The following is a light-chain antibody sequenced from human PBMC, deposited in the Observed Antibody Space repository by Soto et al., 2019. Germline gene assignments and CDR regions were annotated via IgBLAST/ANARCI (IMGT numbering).Light chain of an antibody. CDR1: QSVTNY. CDR2: DAS. Sequence: EIFLTQSPDTLSLSPGERATLSCRASQSVTNYIAWYQQRPGQAPRLLIYDASNRATGVPARFSGSGSGPDFTLTISDLEPADFGLYYCQQLLNWPPGFGQGTKVEIK. J-gene: IGKJ1*01. V-gene: IGKV3-11*01. CDR3: QQLLNWPPG.